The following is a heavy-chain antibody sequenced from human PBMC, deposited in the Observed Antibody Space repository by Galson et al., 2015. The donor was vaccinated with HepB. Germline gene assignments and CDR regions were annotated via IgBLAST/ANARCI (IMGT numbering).Heavy chain of an antibody. CDR1: GFTLSSYA. V-gene: IGHV3-64*04. D-gene: IGHD6-13*01. Sequence: SLRLSCAASGFTLSSYAMHWVRQAPGKGLEYVSAISSNGGSTYYADSVKGRFTISRDNSKNTLYLQMNSLRAEDTAVFYCAKGAAVGYWGQGTLVTVSS. CDR2: ISSNGGST. J-gene: IGHJ4*02. CDR3: AKGAAVGY.